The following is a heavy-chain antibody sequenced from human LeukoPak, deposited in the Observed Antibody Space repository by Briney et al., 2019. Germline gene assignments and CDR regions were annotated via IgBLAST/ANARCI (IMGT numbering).Heavy chain of an antibody. Sequence: GGSLRLSCAASGFTFTNYAMTWVRQVPGKGLEWVSHISGSGGSSYHVDSVKGRFTISRDNSKNTLYLQMNSLRAEDTAVYYCARLGRYADYWGQGTLDTVSS. CDR2: ISGSGGSS. CDR3: ARLGRYADY. V-gene: IGHV3-23*01. J-gene: IGHJ4*02. CDR1: GFTFTNYA. D-gene: IGHD3-16*01.